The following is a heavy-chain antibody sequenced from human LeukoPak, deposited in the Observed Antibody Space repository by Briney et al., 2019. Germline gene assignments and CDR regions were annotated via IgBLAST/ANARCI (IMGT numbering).Heavy chain of an antibody. CDR3: ARTISLNWFDP. CDR1: GYSFTNYW. CDR2: IYPGGSDA. D-gene: IGHD3-10*01. J-gene: IGHJ5*02. V-gene: IGHV5-51*01. Sequence: GESLKISCKGSGYSFTNYWIGWVRQMPGKGLEWMGIIYPGGSDARYSPSFQGQVTISADKSISTAYLQWSSLKASDTAMYYCARTISLNWFDPWGQGTLVTVSS.